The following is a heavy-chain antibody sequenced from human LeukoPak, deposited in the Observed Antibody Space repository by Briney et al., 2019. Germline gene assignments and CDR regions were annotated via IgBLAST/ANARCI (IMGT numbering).Heavy chain of an antibody. V-gene: IGHV3-15*01. D-gene: IGHD2-8*01. CDR2: IKSKTDGGTT. CDR1: GFTFSNAW. CDR3: TILGYCTNGVCPAHYC. Sequence: NPGGSLRLSCAASGFTFSNAWMSWVRQAPGKGLEWVGLIKSKTDGGTTDYAAPVKGRFTFSRDDSKNTLYLQMNSLKTEDTAVYYCTILGYCTNGVCPAHYCWGQGTLVTVSS. J-gene: IGHJ4*02.